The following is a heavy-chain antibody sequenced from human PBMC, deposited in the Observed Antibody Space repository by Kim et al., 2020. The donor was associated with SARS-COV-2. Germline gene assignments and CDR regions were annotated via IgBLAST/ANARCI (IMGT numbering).Heavy chain of an antibody. Sequence: GGSLRLSCAASGFTFSSYAMHWVRQAPGKGLEWVAVISYDGSNKYYADSVKGRFTISRDNSKNTLYLQMNSLRAEDTAVYYCARWLVIRAMIVVEYYGMDVWGQGTTVTVSS. CDR2: ISYDGSNK. CDR1: GFTFSSYA. D-gene: IGHD3-22*01. V-gene: IGHV3-30*04. J-gene: IGHJ6*02. CDR3: ARWLVIRAMIVVEYYGMDV.